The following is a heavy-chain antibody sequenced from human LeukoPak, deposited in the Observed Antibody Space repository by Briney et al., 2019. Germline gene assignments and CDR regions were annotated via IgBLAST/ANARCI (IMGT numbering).Heavy chain of an antibody. Sequence: SETLSLTCTVSGGSISSYYWSWIRQPPGKGLEWIGYIYYSGSTNYNPSLKSRVTISVDTSKNQFSLKLSSVTAADTAAYYCARGGYYGGWFDPWGQGTLVTVSS. CDR1: GGSISSYY. CDR3: ARGGYYGGWFDP. D-gene: IGHD4-23*01. CDR2: IYYSGST. J-gene: IGHJ5*02. V-gene: IGHV4-59*12.